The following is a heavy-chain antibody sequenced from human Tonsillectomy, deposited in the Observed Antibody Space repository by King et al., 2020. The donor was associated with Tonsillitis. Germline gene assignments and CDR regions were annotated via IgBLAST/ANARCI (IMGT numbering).Heavy chain of an antibody. CDR1: GYTFTNYI. V-gene: IGHV1-18*01. CDR3: ARDLYCSGGSCSAFDY. Sequence: HVQLVESGAEVKKPGASVKVSCKASGYTFTNYIISWVRQAPGQGLEWMGWINTYNDNTNYAQKLQGRVTMTTDTSTTTAYMELRSLRSDDTAVYYCARDLYCSGGSCSAFDYWGQGTLVTVSS. J-gene: IGHJ4*02. D-gene: IGHD2-15*01. CDR2: INTYNDNT.